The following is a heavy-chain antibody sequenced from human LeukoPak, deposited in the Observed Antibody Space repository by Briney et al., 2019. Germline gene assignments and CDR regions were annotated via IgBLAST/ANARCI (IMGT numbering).Heavy chain of an antibody. CDR1: GYTLTELS. D-gene: IGHD3-10*01. CDR3: ATDITMVRGVIHGG. V-gene: IGHV1-24*01. Sequence: GASVKVSCKVSGYTLTELSMHWVRQAPGKGLEWMGGFDPEDGETIYAQKFQGRVTMTDTAYMELSSLRSEDTAVYYCATDITMVRGVIHGGWGQGTLVTVSS. CDR2: FDPEDGET. J-gene: IGHJ4*02.